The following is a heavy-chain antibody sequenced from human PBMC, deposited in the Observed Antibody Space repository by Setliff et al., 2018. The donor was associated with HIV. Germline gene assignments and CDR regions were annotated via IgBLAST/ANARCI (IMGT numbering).Heavy chain of an antibody. J-gene: IGHJ5*02. CDR2: INTHIGSP. Sequence: ASVKVSCKASGYTFINYARNWVRQAPGQGLEWMGWINTHIGSPTYAQAFTGRFVFSVDPAVSTAYLQISSLKAEDTAGYYFASALYGDYGGDINWCDHWGQGTLVTVSS. CDR1: GYTFINYA. CDR3: ASALYGDYGGDINWCDH. V-gene: IGHV7-4-1*02. D-gene: IGHD4-17*01.